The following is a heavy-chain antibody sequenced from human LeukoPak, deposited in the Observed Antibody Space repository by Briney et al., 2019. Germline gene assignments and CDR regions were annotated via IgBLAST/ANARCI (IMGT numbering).Heavy chain of an antibody. CDR3: ARAVGYCTNGVCYTEERPSYFDY. D-gene: IGHD2-8*01. CDR2: IYTSGST. J-gene: IGHJ4*02. V-gene: IGHV4-61*02. CDR1: GGSISSGSYY. Sequence: SETLSLTCTVSGGSISSGSYYWSWIRQPAGKGLEWIGRIYTSGSTNYNPSLKSRVTISVDTSKNQFSLKLSSVTAADTAVYYCARAVGYCTNGVCYTEERPSYFDYWGQGTLVTVSS.